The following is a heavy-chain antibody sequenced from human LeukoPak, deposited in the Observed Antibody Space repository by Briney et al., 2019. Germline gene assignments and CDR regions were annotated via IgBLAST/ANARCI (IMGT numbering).Heavy chain of an antibody. CDR3: ARGLGEDYDYVWGSYRQGAFDI. D-gene: IGHD3-16*02. CDR1: GFTVSSNY. CDR2: IYSGGST. J-gene: IGHJ3*02. V-gene: IGHV3-66*01. Sequence: GGSLRLSCAASGFTVSSNYMSWVRQAPGKGLEWVSVIYSGGSTYYADSVKGRFTTSRDNSKNTLYLQMNSLRAEDTAVYYCARGLGEDYDYVWGSYRQGAFDIWGQGTMVTVSS.